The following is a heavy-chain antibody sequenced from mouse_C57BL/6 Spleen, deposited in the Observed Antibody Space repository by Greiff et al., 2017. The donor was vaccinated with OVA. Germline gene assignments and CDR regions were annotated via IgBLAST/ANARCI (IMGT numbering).Heavy chain of an antibody. D-gene: IGHD2-5*01. CDR1: GFTFSDYG. CDR2: ISNLAYSI. V-gene: IGHV5-15*04. CDR3: ARRSNYRAMDY. Sequence: DVKLVESGGGLVQPGGSLKLSCAASGFTFSDYGMAWVRQAPRKGPEWVAFISNLAYSIYYADTVTGRFTISRENAKNTLYLEMSSLRSEDTAMYYCARRSNYRAMDYWGQGTSVTVSS. J-gene: IGHJ4*01.